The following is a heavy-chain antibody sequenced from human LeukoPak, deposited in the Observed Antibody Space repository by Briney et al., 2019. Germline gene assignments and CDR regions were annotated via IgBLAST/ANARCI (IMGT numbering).Heavy chain of an antibody. J-gene: IGHJ3*02. D-gene: IGHD2-2*01. CDR1: GYTFTSYY. CDR2: INPSGGST. V-gene: IGHV1-46*01. CDR3: AREPKSNGQLLWEAFDI. Sequence: GASVKVSCKASGYTFTSYYMHWVRQAPGQGLEWMGIINPSGGSTSYAQKFQGRVTMTRDMSTSTVYMELSSLRSEDTAVYYCAREPKSNGQLLWEAFDIWGQGTMVTVSS.